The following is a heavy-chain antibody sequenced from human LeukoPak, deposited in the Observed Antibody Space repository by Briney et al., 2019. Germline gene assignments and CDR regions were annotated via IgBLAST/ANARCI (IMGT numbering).Heavy chain of an antibody. Sequence: GGSLRLSCAASGFTFSSYSMNWVRQAPGKGLEWVSSISSSSSYIYYADSVKGRFTISRDNAKNSLYLQMNSLRAEDTAVYYCARDLQTLTPFDIWGQGTMVTVSS. V-gene: IGHV3-21*01. CDR3: ARDLQTLTPFDI. CDR2: ISSSSSYI. D-gene: IGHD4-11*01. CDR1: GFTFSSYS. J-gene: IGHJ3*02.